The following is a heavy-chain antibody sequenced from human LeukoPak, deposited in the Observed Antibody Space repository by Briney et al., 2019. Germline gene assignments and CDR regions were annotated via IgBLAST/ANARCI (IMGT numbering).Heavy chain of an antibody. CDR3: ARDVGSYYGIWSYAFDI. J-gene: IGHJ3*02. CDR2: IYYSGST. Sequence: SETLSLTCIVSGGSISCSSYYWGWIRQPPGKGLEWIGSIYYSGSTYYNPSLKSRVTISVDPSKNQFSLKLSSVTAADTAVYYCARDVGSYYGIWSYAFDIWGQGTMVTVSS. CDR1: GGSISCSSYY. D-gene: IGHD1-26*01. V-gene: IGHV4-39*07.